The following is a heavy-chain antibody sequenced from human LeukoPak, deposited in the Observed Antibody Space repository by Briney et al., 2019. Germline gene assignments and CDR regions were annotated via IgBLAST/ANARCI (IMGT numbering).Heavy chain of an antibody. CDR2: ISAYNGNT. V-gene: IGHV1-18*01. J-gene: IGHJ5*02. Sequence: ASVKVSCKASGYTFTSYGISWVRQAPGQGLEWMGWISAYNGNTNYAQKLQGRVTMTTDTSTSTAYVELRSLRSGDTAVYYCARDGGGSSWYGGPLNWFDPWGQGTLVTVSS. D-gene: IGHD6-13*01. CDR3: ARDGGGSSWYGGPLNWFDP. CDR1: GYTFTSYG.